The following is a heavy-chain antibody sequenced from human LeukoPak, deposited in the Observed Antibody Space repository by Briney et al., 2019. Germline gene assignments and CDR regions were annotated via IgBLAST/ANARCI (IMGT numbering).Heavy chain of an antibody. Sequence: GGSLRLSCEASGFTFTNYWMGWVRQAPGKGLEWVANINQDGSETYFVDSVKGRFTISRDNAKNSLNLQMNSLRAEDTAVYYCARDRWFGDGTWGYFDYWGQGTLVTVSS. CDR2: INQDGSET. V-gene: IGHV3-7*04. CDR1: GFTFTNYW. J-gene: IGHJ4*02. D-gene: IGHD3-10*01. CDR3: ARDRWFGDGTWGYFDY.